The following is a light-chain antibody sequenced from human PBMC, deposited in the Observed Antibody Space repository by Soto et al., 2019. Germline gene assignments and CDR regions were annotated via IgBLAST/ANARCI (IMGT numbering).Light chain of an antibody. CDR2: ASY. V-gene: IGKV1-39*01. CDR1: QSISSH. Sequence: DIQITQSPSSLSASVGDRVTITCRARQSISSHLNSYQHKPGRPPRLLIFASYILEGGVPSRFSDSGSDTYFTLTIDSLQPEDVATYYCEHSYITPRYTFGQGTKVEI. J-gene: IGKJ2*01. CDR3: EHSYITPRYT.